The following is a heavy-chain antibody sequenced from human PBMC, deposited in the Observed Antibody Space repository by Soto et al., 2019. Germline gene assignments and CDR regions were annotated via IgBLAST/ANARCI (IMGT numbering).Heavy chain of an antibody. CDR2: ISSSSSYI. V-gene: IGHV3-21*01. CDR1: GFTFSSYS. J-gene: IGHJ6*02. Sequence: EVQLVESGGGLVKPGGSLRLSCAASGFTFSSYSMNWVRQAPGKGLEWVSSISSSSSYIYYADSVKGRFTISRDNAKNSLHLQMNSLRAEDTAVYYCAREAGNYGMDVWGQGTTVTVSS. CDR3: AREAGNYGMDV. D-gene: IGHD6-19*01.